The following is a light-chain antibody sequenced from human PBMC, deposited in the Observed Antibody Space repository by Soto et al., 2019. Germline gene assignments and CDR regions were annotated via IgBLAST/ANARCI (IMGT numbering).Light chain of an antibody. Sequence: VLTQSTGTLSLSPGERATLSYRASQSVSSYSLAWYQQKPGQAPRLLIGGASSRATGIPDRFSGSGSGTDFTLTITRLEPEDFAVYYCHYGNSPPWTFGQGTKVEIK. CDR3: HYGNSPPWT. V-gene: IGKV3-20*01. CDR1: QSVSSYS. CDR2: GAS. J-gene: IGKJ1*01.